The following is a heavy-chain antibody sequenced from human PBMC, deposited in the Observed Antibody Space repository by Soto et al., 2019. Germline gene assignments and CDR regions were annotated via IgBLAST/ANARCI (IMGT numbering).Heavy chain of an antibody. Sequence: GESLKISCKGSGYGFSSYWITWVRQKPGEALEWMGRISPSDSYTDYSPTFQGHVSISTDKYISTVYLEWSSLKASDTAMYFCARRIYNGYGIFDYWGQGTRVTVSS. D-gene: IGHD5-12*01. CDR1: GYGFSSYW. V-gene: IGHV5-10-1*01. J-gene: IGHJ4*02. CDR3: ARRIYNGYGIFDY. CDR2: ISPSDSYT.